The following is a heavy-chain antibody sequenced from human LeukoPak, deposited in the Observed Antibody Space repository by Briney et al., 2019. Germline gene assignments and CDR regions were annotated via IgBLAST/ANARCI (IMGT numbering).Heavy chain of an antibody. CDR1: GGSISSSSYY. J-gene: IGHJ6*03. Sequence: SETLSFTCTVSGGSISSSSYYWGWIRQPPGKGLEWIGSIYYSGSTYYNPSLKSRVTISVDTSKNQFSLKLSSVTAADTAVYYCARHYYYGSGSYDIYYYYCMDVWGKGTTVTVSS. V-gene: IGHV4-39*07. D-gene: IGHD3-10*01. CDR2: IYYSGST. CDR3: ARHYYYGSGSYDIYYYYCMDV.